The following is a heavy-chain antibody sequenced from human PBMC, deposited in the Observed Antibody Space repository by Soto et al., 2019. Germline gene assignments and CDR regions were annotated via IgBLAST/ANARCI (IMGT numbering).Heavy chain of an antibody. J-gene: IGHJ4*02. Sequence: QITLKESGPTLVKPTQTLTLTCTFSGFSLSTRGVGVGWFRQPPGKALEWLALIYWDDDEGYSPSLKSRLTITKNTSKNQVMLTMTIRDPVNTATYYCAQRPRGYSYHFEVWGQGTLVTVSS. V-gene: IGHV2-5*02. CDR1: GFSLSTRGVG. CDR2: IYWDDDE. CDR3: AQRPRGYSYHFEV. D-gene: IGHD5-18*01.